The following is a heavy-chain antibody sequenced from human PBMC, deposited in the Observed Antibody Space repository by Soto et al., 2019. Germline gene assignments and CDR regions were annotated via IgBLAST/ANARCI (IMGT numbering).Heavy chain of an antibody. V-gene: IGHV4-30-2*01. CDR2: IYHSGST. D-gene: IGHD2-15*01. Sequence: SEALSLTCAVSGGSISSGGYSWSWIRQPPGKGLEWIGYIYHSGSTYYNPSLKSRVTISVDRSKNQFSLKLSSVTAADTAVYYCAREVVVAAIRWFDPWGQGTLVTVSS. CDR3: AREVVVAAIRWFDP. J-gene: IGHJ5*02. CDR1: GGSISSGGYS.